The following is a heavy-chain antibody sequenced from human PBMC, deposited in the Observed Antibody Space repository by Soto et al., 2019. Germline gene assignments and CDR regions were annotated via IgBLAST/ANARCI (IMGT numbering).Heavy chain of an antibody. D-gene: IGHD3-3*01. CDR1: GGSFSGYY. CDR3: ARVLTIFGVVIIRPSNRQSVGWFDP. V-gene: IGHV4-34*01. J-gene: IGHJ5*02. Sequence: QVQLQQWGAGLLKPSETLSLTCAVYGGSFSGYYWSWIRQPPGKGLEWIGEINHSGSTNYNPSRKHRVTISVDTCKNQCSLRLSYVTAADTAVYYCARVLTIFGVVIIRPSNRQSVGWFDPWGQGTLVTVSS. CDR2: INHSGST.